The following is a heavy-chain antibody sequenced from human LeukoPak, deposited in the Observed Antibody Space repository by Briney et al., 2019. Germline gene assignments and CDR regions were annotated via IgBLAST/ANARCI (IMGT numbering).Heavy chain of an antibody. CDR3: ARDWLSPGS. J-gene: IGHJ4*02. V-gene: IGHV3-48*01. CDR1: GFTFSSYS. Sequence: PGGSLRLSCAASGFTFSSYSMNWVRQAPGKGLEWVSYISSSSRTIYYADSVKGRFTISRDNAKNSLYLQMNSLRAEDTAVYYCARDWLSPGSWDQGTLVTVSS. D-gene: IGHD1-26*01. CDR2: ISSSSRTI.